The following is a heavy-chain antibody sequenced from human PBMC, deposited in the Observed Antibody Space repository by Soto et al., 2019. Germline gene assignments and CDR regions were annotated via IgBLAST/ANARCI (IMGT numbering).Heavy chain of an antibody. D-gene: IGHD7-27*01. CDR1: GYTLTELS. V-gene: IGHV1-24*01. CDR2: FDPEDGET. Sequence: ASVKVSCKVSGYTLTELSMHWVRQAPGKGLEWMGGFDPEDGETIYAQKFQGRVTMTEDTSTDTAYMELSSLRSEDTAVYDCATLTGDRSHYYYYYYYMDVWGKGTTVTVSS. J-gene: IGHJ6*03. CDR3: ATLTGDRSHYYYYYYYMDV.